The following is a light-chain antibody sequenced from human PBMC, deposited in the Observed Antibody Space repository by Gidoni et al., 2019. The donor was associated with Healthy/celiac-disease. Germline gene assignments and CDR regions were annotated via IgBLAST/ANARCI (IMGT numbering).Light chain of an antibody. V-gene: IGKV2-30*02. CDR2: KVS. Sequence: VVMPQSPLSLLVTLGQPASISCRSSQSLVHSDGNTYLNWFQQRPGQSPRRLIYKVSNRDSGVPDRFSGRGSGTDFTLKISRVEAEDVGVYYCMKGTNWPLTFGQGTKVEIK. J-gene: IGKJ1*01. CDR3: MKGTNWPLT. CDR1: QSLVHSDGNTY.